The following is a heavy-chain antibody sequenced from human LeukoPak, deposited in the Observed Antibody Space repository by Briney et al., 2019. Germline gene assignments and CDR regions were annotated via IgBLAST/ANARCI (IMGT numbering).Heavy chain of an antibody. V-gene: IGHV3-23*01. J-gene: IGHJ4*02. CDR3: AKSDSSGYYLGG. CDR1: GFTFSTFA. Sequence: TGGSLRLSCAASGFTFSTFAMIWVRQPPGKGLEWVSSIFPSGGEIHYADSVKGRFTISRDNSKNTLYLQINSLRAEDTALYYCAKSDSSGYYLGGWGQGTLVTVSS. D-gene: IGHD3-22*01. CDR2: IFPSGGEI.